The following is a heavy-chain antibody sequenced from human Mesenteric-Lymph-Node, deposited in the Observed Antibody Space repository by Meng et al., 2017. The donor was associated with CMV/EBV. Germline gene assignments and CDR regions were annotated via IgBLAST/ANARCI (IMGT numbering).Heavy chain of an antibody. CDR2: INHSGST. Sequence: GYFSGSYWNWTRQPPWKGLEWIGDINHSGSTNYPPSLKSRVTISVDTSKNQFSLKLSSVTAADTAVYYCAGRPYYDFWSGNNLDSDYWGQGTLVTVSS. J-gene: IGHJ4*02. D-gene: IGHD3-3*01. V-gene: IGHV4-34*01. CDR1: GYFSGSY. CDR3: AGRPYYDFWSGNNLDSDY.